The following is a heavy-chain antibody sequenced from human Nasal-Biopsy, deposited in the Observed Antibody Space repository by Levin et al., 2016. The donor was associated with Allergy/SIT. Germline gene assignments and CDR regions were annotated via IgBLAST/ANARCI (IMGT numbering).Heavy chain of an antibody. CDR3: TTRAY. V-gene: IGHV3-15*01. J-gene: IGHJ4*02. CDR2: IKSNADGGTT. Sequence: GGSLRLSCAASGLTLSDRVMTWVRLAPGRGLDWVGRIKSNADGGTTDYATSVQGRFTISRDDSTNTMFLLMDRLKTEDAAMYYCTTRAYWGQGALVSVSS. CDR1: GLTLSDRV.